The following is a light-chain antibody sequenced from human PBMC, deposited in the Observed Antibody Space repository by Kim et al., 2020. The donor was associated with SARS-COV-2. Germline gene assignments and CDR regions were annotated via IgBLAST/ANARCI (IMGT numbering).Light chain of an antibody. V-gene: IGLV3-1*01. CDR3: QAWDSSTV. J-gene: IGLJ1*01. Sequence: VSPDKTTTIPCSGDKLGDKNSICYRQKPGRSPVLVIYQDSKRPSGIPERFSGSNSGNTATLTIGGTQAMDEADYYCQAWDSSTVFGTGTKVTVL. CDR1: KLGDKN. CDR2: QDS.